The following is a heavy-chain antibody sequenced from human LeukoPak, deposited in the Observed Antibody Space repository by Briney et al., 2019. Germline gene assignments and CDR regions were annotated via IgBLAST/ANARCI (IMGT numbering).Heavy chain of an antibody. J-gene: IGHJ4*02. Sequence: GASVKVSCKASGYTFTSYYIHWVRQAPGQGLEWMGIINPSGDSTTYAQNLQGRVTMTRDTSASTVYMELSSLRSEDTAVYYCARVASPSGYCSGGSCYLLDYWGQGTLVTVSS. CDR1: GYTFTSYY. D-gene: IGHD2-15*01. CDR2: INPSGDST. CDR3: ARVASPSGYCSGGSCYLLDY. V-gene: IGHV1-46*01.